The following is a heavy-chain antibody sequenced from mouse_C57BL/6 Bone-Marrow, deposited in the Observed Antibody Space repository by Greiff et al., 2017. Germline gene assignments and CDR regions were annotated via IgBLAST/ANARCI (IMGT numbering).Heavy chain of an antibody. CDR3: TRSSYLFYAMDY. J-gene: IGHJ4*01. Sequence: EVKLVESGTVLARPGASVKMSCKTSGYTFTSYWMHWVKQRPGQGLEWIGAIYPGNSDTSYNQKFKGKAKLTAVTSASTAYMELSSLTTEDSAVYYYTRSSYLFYAMDYWGQGTSVTVSS. D-gene: IGHD2-12*01. V-gene: IGHV1-5*01. CDR2: IYPGNSDT. CDR1: GYTFTSYW.